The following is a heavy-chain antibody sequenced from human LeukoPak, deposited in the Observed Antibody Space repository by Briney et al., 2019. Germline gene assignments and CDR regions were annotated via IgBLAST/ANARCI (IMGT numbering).Heavy chain of an antibody. J-gene: IGHJ4*02. CDR2: ISYDGSNK. CDR3: AKMPGDFWSAFYHYFDF. Sequence: GGSLRLSCAASGFTFSSYGMHWVRQAPGKGLEWVAVISYDGSNKYYADSVKGRFTISRDNSKNTLYLQMNSLRAEDTAVYYCAKMPGDFWSAFYHYFDFWGQGTLVTVSS. V-gene: IGHV3-30*18. D-gene: IGHD3-3*01. CDR1: GFTFSSYG.